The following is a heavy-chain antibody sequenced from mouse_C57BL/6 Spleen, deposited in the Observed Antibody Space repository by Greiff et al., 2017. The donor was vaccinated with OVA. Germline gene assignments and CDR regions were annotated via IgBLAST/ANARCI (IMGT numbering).Heavy chain of an antibody. V-gene: IGHV5-16*01. CDR3: EREGCYARDH. Sequence: EVQLVESEGGLVQPGSSMKLSCTASGFTFSDYYMAWVRQVPEKGLEWVANINYDGSSTYYLDSLKSRFIISRDNAKNILYLQMSSLKSEDTATYYCEREGCYARDHGGQGTTHRVPS. CDR2: INYDGSST. CDR1: GFTFSDYY. D-gene: IGHD2-12*01. J-gene: IGHJ2*01.